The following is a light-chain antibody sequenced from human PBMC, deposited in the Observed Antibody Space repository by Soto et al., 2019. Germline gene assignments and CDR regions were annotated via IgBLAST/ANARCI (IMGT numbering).Light chain of an antibody. CDR3: QQYNTRPPYT. Sequence: EIVMTQSPDTLSVSPGERATLSCRASQSVSSKLAWYQQKPGQAPRLLIFRASTRATGIPARFSGSGSGTEFTLTINSLQSEDFAVYYCQQYNTRPPYTFGQGTKLEIK. V-gene: IGKV3-15*01. J-gene: IGKJ2*01. CDR1: QSVSSK. CDR2: RAS.